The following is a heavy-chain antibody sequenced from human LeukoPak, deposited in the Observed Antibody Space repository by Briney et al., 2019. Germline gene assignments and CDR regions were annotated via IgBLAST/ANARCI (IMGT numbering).Heavy chain of an antibody. J-gene: IGHJ5*02. V-gene: IGHV3-23*01. D-gene: IGHD2-2*01. Sequence: PGGSLRLSCAASGFIFSSYSMSWVRQAPGKGLEWVSAISESGRDTYYTVSVKGRFTISRDNAKNSLYLQMNSLRAEDTAVYYCARDSSDCSSTSCFSWFDPWGQGTLVTVSS. CDR3: ARDSSDCSSTSCFSWFDP. CDR1: GFIFSSYS. CDR2: ISESGRDT.